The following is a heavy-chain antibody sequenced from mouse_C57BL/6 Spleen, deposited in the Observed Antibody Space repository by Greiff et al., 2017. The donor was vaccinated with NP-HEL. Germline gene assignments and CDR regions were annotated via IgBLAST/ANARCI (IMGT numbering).Heavy chain of an antibody. V-gene: IGHV5-6*01. D-gene: IGHD2-4*01. CDR2: ISSGGSYT. Sequence: EVKLVESGGDLVKPGGSLKLSCAASGFTFSSYGMSWVRQTPDKRLEWVATISSGGSYTYYPDSVKGRFTISRDNAKNTLYLQMSSLKSEDTAMYYCAREGVYDYDPLFDYWGQGTTLTVSS. CDR1: GFTFSSYG. J-gene: IGHJ2*01. CDR3: AREGVYDYDPLFDY.